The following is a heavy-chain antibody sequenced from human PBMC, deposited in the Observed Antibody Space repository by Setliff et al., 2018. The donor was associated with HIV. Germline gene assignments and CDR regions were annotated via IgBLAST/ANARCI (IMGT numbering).Heavy chain of an antibody. CDR2: INQTGSI. V-gene: IGHV4-38-2*02. CDR1: GYSISNGYY. Sequence: SETLSLTCSVSGYSISNGYYWGWFRQSPGKGLEWIATINQTGSIYYNPSLQNRVTLLLDMSKNQFSLKLSSATAADTAVYYCARQAWHSGRNGYFVDYWGQGMLVTVSS. D-gene: IGHD3-22*01. CDR3: ARQAWHSGRNGYFVDY. J-gene: IGHJ4*02.